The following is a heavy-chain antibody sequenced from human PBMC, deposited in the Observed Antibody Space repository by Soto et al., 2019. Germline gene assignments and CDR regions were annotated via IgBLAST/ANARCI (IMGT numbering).Heavy chain of an antibody. D-gene: IGHD3-10*01. J-gene: IGHJ6*01. CDR3: PRDMVRGVVVLWYYYYGMGV. CDR1: AGTFSSYA. CDR2: IIPISGTT. Sequence: ASLKVSCNASAGTFSSYAISWVRHAPGQGLEWIGGIIPISGTTNYAQKFQASVTITADASTSTAYMELSSLRSDDTAVYYCPRDMVRGVVVLWYYYYGMGVWGQWTTVTVSS. V-gene: IGHV1-69*13.